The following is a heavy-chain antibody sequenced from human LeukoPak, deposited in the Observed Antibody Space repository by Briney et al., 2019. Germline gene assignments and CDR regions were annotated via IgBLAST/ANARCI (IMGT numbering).Heavy chain of an antibody. CDR1: GFTFDDYA. CDR3: AKDIGSTSYNWFDP. V-gene: IGHV3-9*01. J-gene: IGHJ5*02. Sequence: GGSLRLSCAASGFTFDDYAMNWVRQAPGKGLEWVSGISWNGGSIGYADSVKGRFTISRDNAKNSLYLQMNSLRAEDTALYYCAKDIGSTSYNWFDPWGQGTLVSVSS. CDR2: ISWNGGSI. D-gene: IGHD2-2*01.